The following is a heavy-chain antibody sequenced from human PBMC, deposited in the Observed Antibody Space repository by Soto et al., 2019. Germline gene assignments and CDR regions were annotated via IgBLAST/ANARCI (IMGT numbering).Heavy chain of an antibody. CDR2: INHSGST. V-gene: IGHV4-34*01. CDR3: ARGKVVGMVYYYYYGMDV. J-gene: IGHJ6*02. D-gene: IGHD2-8*01. Sequence: SETLSLTCAVYGGSFSCYYWSWIRQAPGKGLEWIGEINHSGSTNYNPSLKSRVTISVDTSKNQFSLKLSSVTAADTAVYYCARGKVVGMVYYYYYGMDVWGQGTTVTVSS. CDR1: GGSFSCYY.